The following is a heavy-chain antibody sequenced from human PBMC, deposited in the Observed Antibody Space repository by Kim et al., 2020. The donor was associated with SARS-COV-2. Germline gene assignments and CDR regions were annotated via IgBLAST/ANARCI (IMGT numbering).Heavy chain of an antibody. CDR2: SST. CDR3: AKDKSSRCDY. D-gene: IGHD6-13*01. J-gene: IGHJ4*02. V-gene: IGHV3-43*01. Sequence: SSTSYADSVKGRFTISRDNSKNSLYLQMNSLGTEDTALYYCAKDKSSRCDYWGQGTLVTVSS.